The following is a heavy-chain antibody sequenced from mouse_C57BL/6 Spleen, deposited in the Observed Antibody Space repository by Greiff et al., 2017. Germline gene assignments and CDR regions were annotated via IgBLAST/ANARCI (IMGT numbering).Heavy chain of an antibody. CDR1: GYTFTDYY. D-gene: IGHD2-12*01. V-gene: IGHV1-26*01. CDR3: ARSREFTTFDY. J-gene: IGHJ2*01. CDR2: INPNNGGT. Sequence: EVQLQQSGPELVKPGASVKISCKASGYTFTDYYMNWVKQSHGKSLEWIGDINPNNGGTSYNQKFKGKATLTVDKSSSTAYMELRSLTSEDSAVYYCARSREFTTFDYWGQGTTLTVSS.